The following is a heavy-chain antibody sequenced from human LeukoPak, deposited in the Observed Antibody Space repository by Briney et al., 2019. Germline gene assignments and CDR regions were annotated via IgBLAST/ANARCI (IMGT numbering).Heavy chain of an antibody. V-gene: IGHV4-59*08. Sequence: PSETLSLTCTVSGGSISSYYWSWIRQPPGKGLEWIGYIYYSGSTNYNPSLKSRVTISVDTSKNQFSLKLSSVTAADTAVYYCARQWNAAAFDIWGQGTMVTVSS. J-gene: IGHJ3*02. CDR3: ARQWNAAAFDI. D-gene: IGHD1-1*01. CDR2: IYYSGST. CDR1: GGSISSYY.